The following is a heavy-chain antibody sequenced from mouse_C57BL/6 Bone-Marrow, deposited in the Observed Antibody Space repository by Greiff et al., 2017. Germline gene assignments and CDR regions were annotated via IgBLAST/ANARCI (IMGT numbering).Heavy chain of an antibody. D-gene: IGHD1-1*01. CDR1: GFTFSDYG. V-gene: IGHV5-17*01. Sequence: EVHLVESGGGLVKPGGSLKLSCAASGFTFSDYGMHWVRQAPEKGLEWVAYISSGSSTIYYADTVKGRFTISRDNAKNTLFLQMTSLRSEDTAMYYCATYYFHAMDYWGQGTSVTVSS. CDR2: ISSGSSTI. J-gene: IGHJ4*01. CDR3: ATYYFHAMDY.